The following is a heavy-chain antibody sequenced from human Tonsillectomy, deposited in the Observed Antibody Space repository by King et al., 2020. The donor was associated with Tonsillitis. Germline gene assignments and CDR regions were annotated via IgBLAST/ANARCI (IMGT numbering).Heavy chain of an antibody. J-gene: IGHJ3*01. V-gene: IGHV3-23*04. D-gene: IGHD2-21*02. CDR3: AKDGSDCGGDCYPIDAFDF. CDR2: ISGSGAGT. CDR1: GFTFSSYA. Sequence: VQLVESGGGLVQPGGSLRLSCAASGFTFSSYAMSWVRQAPGKGLEWVSAISGSGAGTYYADSVTGRFTISRDNSKNTLYLQMNSLRAEDTAVYYCAKDGSDCGGDCYPIDAFDFWGQGTLVTVSS.